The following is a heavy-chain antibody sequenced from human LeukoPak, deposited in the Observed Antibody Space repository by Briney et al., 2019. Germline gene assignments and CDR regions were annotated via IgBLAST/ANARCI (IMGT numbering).Heavy chain of an antibody. CDR2: INTNTGNP. D-gene: IGHD5-18*01. J-gene: IGHJ6*03. CDR3: ASHVGSNRGYSYGPSLYYYYYYMDV. Sequence: ASVKVSCKASGYTFTSYAMNWVRQAPGQGLEWMGWINTNTGNPTYAQGFTGRFVFSLDTSVSTAYLQISSLKAEDTAVYYCASHVGSNRGYSYGPSLYYYYYYMDVWGQGTLVTVSS. CDR1: GYTFTSYA. V-gene: IGHV7-4-1*02.